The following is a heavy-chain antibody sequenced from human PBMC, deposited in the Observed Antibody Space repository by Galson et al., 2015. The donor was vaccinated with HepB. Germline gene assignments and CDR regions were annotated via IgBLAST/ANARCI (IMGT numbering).Heavy chain of an antibody. CDR1: GCNVSSKH. J-gene: IGHJ3*01. CDR3: ARERRFGVVIGAFDV. D-gene: IGHD3-3*01. CDR2: IYSGGTT. V-gene: IGHV3-53*01. Sequence: SLRLSCAASGCNVSSKHMNWVRQAPGRGPEWVSAIYSGGTTNYAASVKGRFTISRDNSKNTLYLQMNSLRTDDTAVYYCARERRFGVVIGAFDVWGQGTMVTVSS.